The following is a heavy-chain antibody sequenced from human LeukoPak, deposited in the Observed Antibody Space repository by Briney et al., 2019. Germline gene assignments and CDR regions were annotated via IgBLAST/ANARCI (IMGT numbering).Heavy chain of an antibody. V-gene: IGHV4-39*07. D-gene: IGHD6-13*01. J-gene: IGHJ4*02. CDR3: ARGIAAAGIVY. CDR1: GGSISSSNSY. Sequence: PSETLSLTCIVSGGSISSSNSYWGWIRQPPGKGLEWIGSIYHSGSTYYNPSLKSRVTISLDTPKNQFSLKLSSVTAADTAVYYCARGIAAAGIVYWGQGTLVTVSS. CDR2: IYHSGST.